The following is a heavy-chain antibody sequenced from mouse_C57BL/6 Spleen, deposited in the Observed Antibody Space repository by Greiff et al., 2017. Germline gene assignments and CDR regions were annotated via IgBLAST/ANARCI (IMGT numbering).Heavy chain of an antibody. D-gene: IGHD1-1*01. CDR3: ARDCIKTVVANAMDY. J-gene: IGHJ4*01. V-gene: IGHV14-3*01. CDR2: IDPANGNT. CDR1: GFNIKNTY. Sequence: VQLQQSVAELVRPGASVKLSCTASGFNIKNTYMHWVKQRPEQGLEWIGWIDPANGNTKYAPKFQGKATITADTSSNTAYLQLSSLTSEDNAIYYCARDCIKTVVANAMDYWGQGTSVTVSS.